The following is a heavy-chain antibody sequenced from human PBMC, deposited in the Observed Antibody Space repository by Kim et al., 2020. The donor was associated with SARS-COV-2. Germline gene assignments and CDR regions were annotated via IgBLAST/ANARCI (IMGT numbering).Heavy chain of an antibody. Sequence: GGSLRLSCVASGFPFSSYAMNWVRRVPGRGLEWMAVISYSGTNMYYADSVKGRFIISRDNSKNTLYLQMNSLRAEDTAVYYCARRNYPVDNYNYMDDRG. V-gene: IGHV3-30-3*01. CDR3: ARRNYPVDNYNYMDD. CDR1: GFPFSSYA. CDR2: ISYSGTNM. J-gene: IGHJ6*03. D-gene: IGHD1-7*01.